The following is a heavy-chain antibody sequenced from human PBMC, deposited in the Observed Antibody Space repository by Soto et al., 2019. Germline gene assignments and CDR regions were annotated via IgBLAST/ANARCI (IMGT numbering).Heavy chain of an antibody. Sequence: GGSLRLSCAASGFTFSSYAMSWVRQAPGKGLEWVSAISGSGGSTYYADSVKGRFTISRDNSKNTLYLQMNSLRAEDTAVYYCAKDQCSSTSCYVTWFDPWGQGTLVTVSS. J-gene: IGHJ5*02. V-gene: IGHV3-23*01. CDR1: GFTFSSYA. D-gene: IGHD2-2*01. CDR3: AKDQCSSTSCYVTWFDP. CDR2: ISGSGGST.